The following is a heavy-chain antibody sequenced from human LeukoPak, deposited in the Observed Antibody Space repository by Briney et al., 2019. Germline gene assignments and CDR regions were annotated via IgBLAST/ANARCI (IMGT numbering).Heavy chain of an antibody. D-gene: IGHD6-6*01. V-gene: IGHV1-8*03. Sequence: ASVKVSCKASGYTFTGYYMHWLRQAPGQGLEWTGWMNPNSGNTGYAKKFQGRVTITRNTSISTAYMELSSLGSEDTAVYYCARARRRAFDIWGQGTMVTVSS. CDR1: GYTFTGYY. CDR2: MNPNSGNT. CDR3: ARARRRAFDI. J-gene: IGHJ3*02.